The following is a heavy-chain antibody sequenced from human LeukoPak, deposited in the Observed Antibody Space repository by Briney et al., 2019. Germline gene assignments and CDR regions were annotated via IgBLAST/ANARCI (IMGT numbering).Heavy chain of an antibody. D-gene: IGHD6-19*01. CDR3: ARGPQWLPQGQYFQH. V-gene: IGHV1-69*06. CDR2: IIPIFGTA. J-gene: IGHJ1*01. Sequence: GASVKVSCKASGGTFSGYAISWVRQAPGQGLEWMGGIIPIFGTANYAQKFQGRVTITADKSTSTAYVELSSLRSEDTAVYYCARGPQWLPQGQYFQHWGQGTLVTVSS. CDR1: GGTFSGYA.